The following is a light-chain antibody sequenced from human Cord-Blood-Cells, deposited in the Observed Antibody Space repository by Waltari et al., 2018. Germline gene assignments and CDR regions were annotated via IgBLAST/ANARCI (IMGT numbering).Light chain of an antibody. V-gene: IGLV1-51*01. CDR2: NNN. CDR1: SSNIWTTY. CDR3: GTWDSSLSAGV. Sequence: QSVLTQPHSVSAAPGQQVTISCTGSSSNIWTTYGSWYQQLPGTAPKLLIYNNNKRPSGIPDRFSGSKSGTSATLGITGLQTGDEADYYCGTWDSSLSAGVFGGGTKLTVL. J-gene: IGLJ3*02.